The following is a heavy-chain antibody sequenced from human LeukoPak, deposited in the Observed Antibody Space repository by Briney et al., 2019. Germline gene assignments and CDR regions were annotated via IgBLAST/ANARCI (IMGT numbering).Heavy chain of an antibody. V-gene: IGHV4-59*08. Sequence: SETLSLTCTVSGGSISTYYWSWIRQPPGKGLEWIGNIYYSGSTNYNPSLKSRVTISVVTSKNQFSLKLTSVTAADTAVYYCARGAYSSGWYGDYWGQGTLVTVSS. CDR3: ARGAYSSGWYGDY. D-gene: IGHD6-19*01. J-gene: IGHJ4*02. CDR2: IYYSGST. CDR1: GGSISTYY.